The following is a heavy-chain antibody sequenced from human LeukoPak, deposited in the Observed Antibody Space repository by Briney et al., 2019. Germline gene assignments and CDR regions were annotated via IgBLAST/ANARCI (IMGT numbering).Heavy chain of an antibody. CDR1: GFTFSSYW. D-gene: IGHD3-9*01. CDR3: ARARYFDWDDFDY. J-gene: IGHJ4*02. Sequence: GGSLRLSCAASGFTFSSYWMSWVRQAPGKGLEWVANIKQDGSEKYYVDSVKGRFTISRDNAKNSLYLQMNSLRAEDTAVCYCARARYFDWDDFDYWGQGTLVTVSS. CDR2: IKQDGSEK. V-gene: IGHV3-7*01.